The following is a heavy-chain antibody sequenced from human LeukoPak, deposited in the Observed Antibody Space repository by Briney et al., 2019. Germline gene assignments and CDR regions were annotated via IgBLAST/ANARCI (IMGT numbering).Heavy chain of an antibody. CDR1: GGSISIYS. CDR2: IYNSGST. Sequence: SETLSLTCTVSGGSISIYSWTWIRQPPGKGLEWIGFIYNSGSTNNNPSLKSRVTISLDTSKNQFSLELTSLTAADTAVYYCARHLGPGWHAMDVWGQGTTVTVSS. V-gene: IGHV4-59*01. CDR3: ARHLGPGWHAMDV. D-gene: IGHD2-15*01. J-gene: IGHJ6*02.